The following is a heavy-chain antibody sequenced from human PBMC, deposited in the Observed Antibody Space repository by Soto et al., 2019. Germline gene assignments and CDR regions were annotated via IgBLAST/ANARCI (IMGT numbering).Heavy chain of an antibody. CDR1: GYSFTIYW. V-gene: IGHV5-51*01. CDR2: IYPGGSDT. J-gene: IGHJ6*02. D-gene: IGHD2-2*01. CDR3: ARQKLEYQLLSPYYYYGMDV. Sequence: GESLKISCKGSGYSFTIYWIGWVRQMPGKGLEWMGIIYPGGSDTRYSPSFQGQVTISADKSISTAYLQWSSLKASDTAMYYCARQKLEYQLLSPYYYYGMDVWGQGTTVTVSS.